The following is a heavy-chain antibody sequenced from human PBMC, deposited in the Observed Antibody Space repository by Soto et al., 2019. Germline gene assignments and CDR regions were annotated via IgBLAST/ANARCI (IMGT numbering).Heavy chain of an antibody. Sequence: SVKVSCKASGGTFSSYAISWVRQAPGQGLEWMGGIIPIFGTANYAQKFQGRVTITADESTSTAYMELSSLRSEDTAVYYCARDRYCSSTSCYRGAFDIWGQVTMVTSSS. V-gene: IGHV1-69*13. D-gene: IGHD2-2*01. CDR2: IIPIFGTA. J-gene: IGHJ3*02. CDR1: GGTFSSYA. CDR3: ARDRYCSSTSCYRGAFDI.